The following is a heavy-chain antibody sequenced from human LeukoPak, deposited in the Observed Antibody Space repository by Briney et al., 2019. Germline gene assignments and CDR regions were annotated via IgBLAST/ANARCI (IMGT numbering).Heavy chain of an antibody. CDR1: GYTFTSYG. D-gene: IGHD3-22*01. CDR2: ISGYNGNT. Sequence: GASVKVSCKASGYTFTSYGISWVRQAPGQGLEWMGWISGYNGNTKYAQKFQGRVTMTTETSTSTAYMELRSLRSDDTALYYCARDLPYDSSGRGYFRHWGQGTLVTVSS. CDR3: ARDLPYDSSGRGYFRH. V-gene: IGHV1-18*01. J-gene: IGHJ1*01.